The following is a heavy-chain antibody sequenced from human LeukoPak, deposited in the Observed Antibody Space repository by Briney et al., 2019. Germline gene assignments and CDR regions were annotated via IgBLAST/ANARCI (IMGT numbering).Heavy chain of an antibody. Sequence: GGSLRLSCAASGFTFSSYEMNWVRQAPGKGLEWVSYISSSGSTIYYADSVKGRFTISRDNAKNSLYLQMNSLRAEDTAVYYCARDRWRPANYYDMDVWGQGTTVTVSS. CDR3: ARDRWRPANYYDMDV. D-gene: IGHD3-16*02. CDR2: ISSSGSTI. CDR1: GFTFSSYE. V-gene: IGHV3-48*03. J-gene: IGHJ6*02.